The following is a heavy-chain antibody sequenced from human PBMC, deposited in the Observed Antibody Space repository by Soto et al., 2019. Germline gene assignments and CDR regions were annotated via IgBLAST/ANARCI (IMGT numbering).Heavy chain of an antibody. CDR2: MYFYGNI. Sequence: PSETLFPTCNVSGGSISNYYWTWVRQSPEKGLEWIGYMYFYGNINYNPSLKSRVTISIDTSKNQFSLNLKSVTSADTAVYYCASGGNWFDHWGQGALVTVSS. D-gene: IGHD3-16*01. V-gene: IGHV4-59*01. CDR1: GGSISNYY. J-gene: IGHJ5*02. CDR3: ASGGNWFDH.